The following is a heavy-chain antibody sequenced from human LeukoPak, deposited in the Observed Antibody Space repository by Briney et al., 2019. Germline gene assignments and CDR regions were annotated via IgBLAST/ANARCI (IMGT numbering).Heavy chain of an antibody. CDR3: AKDQSKYYYDTSGYFENDAFGI. CDR2: ISGSGGST. Sequence: PGGSLRLSCAASGFTFSSYAMSWVRQAPGKGLEWVSAISGSGGSTYYADSVKGRFTISRDNSKNTLYLQMNSLRAEDTAVYYCAKDQSKYYYDTSGYFENDAFGIWGQGTMVTVSS. J-gene: IGHJ3*02. V-gene: IGHV3-23*01. D-gene: IGHD3-22*01. CDR1: GFTFSSYA.